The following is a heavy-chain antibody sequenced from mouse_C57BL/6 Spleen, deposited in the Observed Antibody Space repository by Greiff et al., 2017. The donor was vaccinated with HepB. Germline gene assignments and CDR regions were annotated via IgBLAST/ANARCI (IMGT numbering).Heavy chain of an antibody. CDR3: AGLFEAWFAY. J-gene: IGHJ3*01. D-gene: IGHD6-1*01. CDR2: IYPGDGDT. V-gene: IGHV1-80*01. CDR1: GYAFSSYW. Sequence: VMLVESGAELVKPGASVKISCKASGYAFSSYWMNWVKQRPGKGLEWIGQIYPGDGDTNYNGKFKGKATLTADKSSSTAYMQLSSLTSEDSAVYFCAGLFEAWFAYWGQGTLVTVSA.